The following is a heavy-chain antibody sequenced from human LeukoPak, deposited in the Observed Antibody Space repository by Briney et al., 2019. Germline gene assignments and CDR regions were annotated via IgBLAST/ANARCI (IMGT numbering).Heavy chain of an antibody. CDR3: AGRSGTYFYYFDY. CDR1: GYRFNAYW. V-gene: IGHV5-51*01. J-gene: IGHJ4*02. D-gene: IGHD1-26*01. CDR2: IYPGDSDT. Sequence: GESLKISCKGSGYRFNAYWVAWVRQMPGKGLELMGIIYPGDSDTRYSPPFQGQVTISVDKSISTAYLQWSSLKASDTAMYYCAGRSGTYFYYFDYWGQGTLVTVSS.